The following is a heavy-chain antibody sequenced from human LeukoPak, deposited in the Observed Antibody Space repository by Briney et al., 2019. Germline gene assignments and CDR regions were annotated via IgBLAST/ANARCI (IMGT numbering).Heavy chain of an antibody. CDR1: GFTFSSYE. J-gene: IGHJ6*02. Sequence: GGSLRLSCAASGFTFSSYEMNWVRQAPGKGLEWVSYISSSGSTIYYADSVKGRFTISRDNAKNSLYLQMNSLRAEDTAVYYCARDWLPSFYGMDVWGQGTTVTVSS. CDR3: ARDWLPSFYGMDV. CDR2: ISSSGSTI. V-gene: IGHV3-48*03. D-gene: IGHD5-12*01.